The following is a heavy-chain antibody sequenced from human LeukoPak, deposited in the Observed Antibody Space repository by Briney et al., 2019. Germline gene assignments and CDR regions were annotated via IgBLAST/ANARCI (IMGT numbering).Heavy chain of an antibody. V-gene: IGHV3-23*01. Sequence: PGGSLRLSYAASGFTFSSYSMNWVRQAPGTGLEWVSASSGSGGSTYHAGSVKGRFTISRDNSKNTLYLQMNSVRAEDTAVYYCAKLLNDYGDYYFDYWGQGTLVTVSS. J-gene: IGHJ4*02. CDR3: AKLLNDYGDYYFDY. CDR2: SSGSGGST. D-gene: IGHD4-17*01. CDR1: GFTFSSYS.